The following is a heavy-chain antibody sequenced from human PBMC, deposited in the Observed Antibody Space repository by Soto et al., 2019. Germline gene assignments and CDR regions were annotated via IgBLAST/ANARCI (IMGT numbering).Heavy chain of an antibody. CDR3: ARDFVVGGPTINYYYGMDV. V-gene: IGHV3-66*01. CDR1: GFTVSSNY. J-gene: IGHJ6*02. CDR2: IYSAGNT. D-gene: IGHD1-26*01. Sequence: GGSLRLSCAASGFTVSSNYMSWVRQAPWKGLEWISIIYSAGNTYYADSVKGRFTISRDNSKNTLYLQMNSLGAEDTAVYYCARDFVVGGPTINYYYGMDVWGQGTTVTVS.